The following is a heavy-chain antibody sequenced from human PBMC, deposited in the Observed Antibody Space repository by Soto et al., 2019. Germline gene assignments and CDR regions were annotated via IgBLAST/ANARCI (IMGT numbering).Heavy chain of an antibody. CDR1: GGSFSGYY. D-gene: IGHD2-15*01. J-gene: IGHJ6*03. V-gene: IGHV4-34*01. CDR2: INHSGST. Sequence: PSETLSLTCAVYGGSFSGYYWSWIRQPPGKGLEWIGEINHSGSTNYNPSLKTRVTISVGTSKNQFSLKLTPVTAADTSVYFCARVLGYCSGGSCYHYYHYMDVWGRGTTVTVSS. CDR3: ARVLGYCSGGSCYHYYHYMDV.